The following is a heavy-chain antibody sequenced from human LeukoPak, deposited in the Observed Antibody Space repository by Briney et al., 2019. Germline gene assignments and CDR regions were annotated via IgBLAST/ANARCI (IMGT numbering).Heavy chain of an antibody. CDR3: ARSGWYDAFDI. CDR2: IGTAGDT. Sequence: PGGSLRLSCAASGFTFSSYGMHWVRQATGKGLEWVSAIGTAGDTYYPGSVKGRFTISRENAKNSLYLQTNSLRAEDTAVYYCARSGWYDAFDIWGQGTMVTVSS. V-gene: IGHV3-13*01. CDR1: GFTFSSYG. J-gene: IGHJ3*02. D-gene: IGHD6-19*01.